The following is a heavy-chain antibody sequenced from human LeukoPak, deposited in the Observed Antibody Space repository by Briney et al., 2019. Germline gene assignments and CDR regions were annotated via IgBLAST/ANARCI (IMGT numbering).Heavy chain of an antibody. J-gene: IGHJ5*02. CDR1: GGSISSSNW. CDR2: IYHSGST. CDR3: ARGSVRGEFDP. V-gene: IGHV4-4*02. D-gene: IGHD3-10*01. Sequence: SGTLSLTCAVSGGSISSSNWWSWVRQPPGKGLEWIGEIYHSGSTNYNPSLKSRVTMSVDTSKNQFSLKLSSVTAADTAVYSCARGSVRGEFDPWGQGTLVTVSS.